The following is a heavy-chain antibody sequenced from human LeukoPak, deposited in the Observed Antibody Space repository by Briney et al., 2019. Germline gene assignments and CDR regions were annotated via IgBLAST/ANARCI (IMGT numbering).Heavy chain of an antibody. CDR2: ISSSSSTI. D-gene: IGHD3-9*01. CDR1: GFTFSSYS. J-gene: IGHJ4*02. CDR3: AKVGVLTGYYLSDY. V-gene: IGHV3-48*01. Sequence: GGSLRLSCAASGFTFSSYSMMWVRQAPGKGLEWVSYISSSSSTIYYADSVKGRFTISRDNSKNTLYLQMNSLRAEDTAVYYCAKVGVLTGYYLSDYWGQGTLVTVSS.